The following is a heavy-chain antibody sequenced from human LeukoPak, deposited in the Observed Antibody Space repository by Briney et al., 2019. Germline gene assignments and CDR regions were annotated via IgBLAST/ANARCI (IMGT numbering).Heavy chain of an antibody. CDR2: ISSSGSTI. CDR3: ARGRGYDSGSYYGMDV. D-gene: IGHD3-10*01. CDR1: GFTFSDYY. J-gene: IGHJ6*02. Sequence: GGSLRLSCAASGFTFSDYYMSWIRQAPGKGLEWVSDISSSGSTIYYADSVKGRFTISRDNAKKSPYLQMNSLRAEDTAVYYCARGRGYDSGSYYGMDVWGQGTTVTVSS. V-gene: IGHV3-11*01.